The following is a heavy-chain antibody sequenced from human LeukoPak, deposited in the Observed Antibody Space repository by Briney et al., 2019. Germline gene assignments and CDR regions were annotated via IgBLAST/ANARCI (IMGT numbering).Heavy chain of an antibody. D-gene: IGHD4-17*01. J-gene: IGHJ3*02. CDR3: ARERDPYGDYIIDAFDI. V-gene: IGHV3-30-3*01. CDR2: ISYDGGSE. CDR1: GFTFSAYA. Sequence: GGSLRLSCAASGFTFSAYAMHWVRQAPGKGLEWVAVISYDGGSEYYADSVRGRFTISRDISRNTLYLQMNSLRVEDTAVYYCARERDPYGDYIIDAFDIWGRGTMVTVSS.